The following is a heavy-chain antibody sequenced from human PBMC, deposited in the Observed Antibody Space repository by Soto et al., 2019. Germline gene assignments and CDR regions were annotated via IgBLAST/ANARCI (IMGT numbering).Heavy chain of an antibody. CDR3: ARGASDADYLDY. Sequence: PGESLKISCQVSGYRFTSYCINWVRQMPGKGLEWMGIIYPSDSETRYSPSFQGQVTISVDKSITTAYLQWSSLKASDTAMYYCARGASDADYLDYWGQGTLVTVSS. J-gene: IGHJ4*02. D-gene: IGHD6-6*01. CDR1: GYRFTSYC. CDR2: IYPSDSET. V-gene: IGHV5-51*01.